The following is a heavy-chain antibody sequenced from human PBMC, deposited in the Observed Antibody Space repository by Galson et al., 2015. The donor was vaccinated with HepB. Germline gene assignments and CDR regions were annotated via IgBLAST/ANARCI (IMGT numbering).Heavy chain of an antibody. J-gene: IGHJ4*02. Sequence: SVKVSCKASGYTFISYGISWVRQAPGQGLEWMGWISAYNGNTNYAQKFQGRVSMTIDTSTSTAYMELRSLRSDDTAVYYCARDGYSGYDYLDYWGQGTLVTVSS. V-gene: IGHV1-18*01. D-gene: IGHD5-12*01. CDR1: GYTFISYG. CDR3: ARDGYSGYDYLDY. CDR2: ISAYNGNT.